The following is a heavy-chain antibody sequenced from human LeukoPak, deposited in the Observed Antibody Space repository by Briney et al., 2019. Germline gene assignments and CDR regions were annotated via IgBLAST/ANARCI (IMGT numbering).Heavy chain of an antibody. D-gene: IGHD6-19*01. J-gene: IGHJ3*02. CDR1: GGTFSSYA. V-gene: IGHV1-69*06. CDR2: IIPIFGTA. Sequence: SVTVSCKASGGTFSSYAISWVRQAPGQGLEWMGGIIPIFGTANYAQKFQGRVTITADKSTSTAYMELSSLRSEDTAVYYCARPAVAGTRGDAFDIWGQGTMVTVSS. CDR3: ARPAVAGTRGDAFDI.